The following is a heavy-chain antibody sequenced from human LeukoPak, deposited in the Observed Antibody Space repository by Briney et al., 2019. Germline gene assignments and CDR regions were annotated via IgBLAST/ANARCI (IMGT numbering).Heavy chain of an antibody. D-gene: IGHD3-9*01. V-gene: IGHV3-23*01. CDR3: AKGLRYFDWLFGY. CDR1: GFTFSSYA. J-gene: IGHJ4*02. CDR2: ISGSGGST. Sequence: GGSLRLPCAASGFTFSSYAMSWVRQAPGKGLEWVSAISGSGGSTYYADSVKGRFTISRDNSKNTLYLQMNSLRAEDTAVYYCAKGLRYFDWLFGYWGQGTLVTVSS.